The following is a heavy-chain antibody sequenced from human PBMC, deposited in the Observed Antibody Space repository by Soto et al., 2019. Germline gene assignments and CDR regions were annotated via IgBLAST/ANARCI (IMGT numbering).Heavy chain of an antibody. CDR2: IRRESRST. D-gene: IGHD3-22*01. J-gene: IGHJ4*02. V-gene: IGHV3-23*01. CDR3: EREDSPDDC. CDR1: GFSFSNYA. Sequence: EVQLLESGGGLAQGGGSLRLSCAASGFSFSNYAMTWVRQAPGKGLEWVSAIRRESRSTFYADSVKGRFTISRDNSRNTLFLQMSSLRVDDTAVYYCEREDSPDDCWGQGTLVTVSS.